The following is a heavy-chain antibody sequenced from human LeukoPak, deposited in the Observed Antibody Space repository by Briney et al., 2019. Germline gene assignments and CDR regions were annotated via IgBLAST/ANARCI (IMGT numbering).Heavy chain of an antibody. CDR2: IYYRGST. Sequence: TSSETPSLTCTVSGDSISSGDYDWSRIRQPPGKGLEWIGYIYYRGSTYYNPSLKSRVTISVDTSKNQFSLKLSSVTAADTAVYYCARDLLNEGNHLDYWGQGTLVTVSS. V-gene: IGHV4-30-4*01. D-gene: IGHD4-23*01. CDR1: GDSISSGDYD. J-gene: IGHJ4*02. CDR3: ARDLLNEGNHLDY.